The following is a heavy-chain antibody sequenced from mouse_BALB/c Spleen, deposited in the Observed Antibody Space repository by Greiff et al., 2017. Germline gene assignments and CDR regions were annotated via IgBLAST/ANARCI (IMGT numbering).Heavy chain of an antibody. CDR3: ARDGAFDY. Sequence: EVHLVESGGGLVKPGGSLKLSCAASGFTFSDYYMYWVRQTPEKRLEWVATISDGGSYTYYPDSVKGRFTISRDNAKNNLYLQMSSLKSEDTAMYYCARDGAFDYWGQGTTLTVSS. CDR1: GFTFSDYY. J-gene: IGHJ2*01. CDR2: ISDGGSYT. V-gene: IGHV5-4*02.